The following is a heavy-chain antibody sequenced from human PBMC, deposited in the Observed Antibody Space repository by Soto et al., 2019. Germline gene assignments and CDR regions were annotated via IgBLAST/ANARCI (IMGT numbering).Heavy chain of an antibody. V-gene: IGHV4-39*01. Sequence: KTSETLSLTCTVSGGSISSSSYYWGWIRQPPGKGLEWIGSIYYSGSTYCNPSLKSRVTISVDTSKNQFSLKLSSVTAADTAVYYCARHIPDQRYYDFWSGYYPANGGIDYWGQGTLVTVSS. J-gene: IGHJ4*02. CDR1: GGSISSSSYY. D-gene: IGHD3-3*01. CDR3: ARHIPDQRYYDFWSGYYPANGGIDY. CDR2: IYYSGST.